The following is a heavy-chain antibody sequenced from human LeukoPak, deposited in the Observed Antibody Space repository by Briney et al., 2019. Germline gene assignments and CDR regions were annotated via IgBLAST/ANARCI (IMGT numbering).Heavy chain of an antibody. Sequence: ASVKVSCKASGGTFTSYDINWVRQATGQGLEWMGWMNPNSGNTGYAQKFQGRVTMTRNTSISTAYMELSSLRSEDTAVYYCARQDSSSWSDWFDPWGQGTLVTVSS. CDR2: MNPNSGNT. V-gene: IGHV1-8*01. CDR3: ARQDSSSWSDWFDP. CDR1: GGTFTSYD. D-gene: IGHD6-13*01. J-gene: IGHJ5*02.